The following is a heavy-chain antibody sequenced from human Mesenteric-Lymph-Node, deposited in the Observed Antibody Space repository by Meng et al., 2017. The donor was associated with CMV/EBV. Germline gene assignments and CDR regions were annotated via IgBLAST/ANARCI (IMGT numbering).Heavy chain of an antibody. CDR2: IGTAGDT. D-gene: IGHD2/OR15-2a*01. CDR3: ARGSNIYYGMDV. CDR1: GFTFSSYD. J-gene: IGHJ6*02. Sequence: GESLKISCAASGFTFSSYDMHWVRQATGKGLEWVSAIGTAGDTYYPGSVKGRFTISRENAKNSLYLQMNSLRAGDTAVYYCARGSNIYYGMDVWGQGTTVTVSS. V-gene: IGHV3-13*01.